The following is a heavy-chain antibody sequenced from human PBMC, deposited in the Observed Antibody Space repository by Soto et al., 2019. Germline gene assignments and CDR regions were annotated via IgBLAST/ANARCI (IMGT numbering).Heavy chain of an antibody. CDR1: GASISSGGYY. D-gene: IGHD3-16*01. CDR3: SGKHQFHACFFDP. CDR2: IFHSGSS. V-gene: IGHV4-31*03. Sequence: SETLSLTCTVSGASISSGGYYWGWLRQVPGKGLEYIGYIFHSGSSYYNPSLKSRITMSVDTSTNQFSLKLSSVTVADKAVFYCSGKHQFHACFFDPWGQGTLVTVSS. J-gene: IGHJ5*02.